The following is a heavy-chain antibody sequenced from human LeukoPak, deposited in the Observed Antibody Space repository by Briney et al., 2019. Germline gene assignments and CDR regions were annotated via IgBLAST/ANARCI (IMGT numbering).Heavy chain of an antibody. D-gene: IGHD3-10*01. Sequence: GGSLRLSCAASGFTFSSYWMHWVRQAPGKGLVWVSRIKSDGSTNYADSVKGRFTISINNSKNTVSLQMNSLRAEDAGVYYCARAASEIGSYYPEYFRHWGQGTRVTVS. V-gene: IGHV3-74*01. CDR3: ARAASEIGSYYPEYFRH. CDR1: GFTFSSYW. CDR2: IKSDGST. J-gene: IGHJ1*01.